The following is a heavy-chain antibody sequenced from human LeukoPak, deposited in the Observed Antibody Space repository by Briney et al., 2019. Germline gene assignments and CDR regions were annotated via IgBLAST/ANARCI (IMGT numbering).Heavy chain of an antibody. CDR1: KSTFSSYW. D-gene: IGHD6-19*01. Sequence: GGSLRLSCAASKSTFSSYWMSWVRQAPGKGLEWVANIKQDGSVQFYMDSLKGRFSVSRDNAKNSLYLQMNGLRVEDTAVYYCTRLQIAVAGPNWFDPWGQGTLVTVSS. V-gene: IGHV3-7*01. CDR3: TRLQIAVAGPNWFDP. CDR2: IKQDGSVQ. J-gene: IGHJ5*02.